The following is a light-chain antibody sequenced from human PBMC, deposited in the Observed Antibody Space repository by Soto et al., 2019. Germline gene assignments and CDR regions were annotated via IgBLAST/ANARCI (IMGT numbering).Light chain of an antibody. J-gene: IGLJ3*02. Sequence: QSALTQPPSVSGSPGQSVTISCTGTSSDIGYHNRVSWYQQPPGTAPKLMIYEVSTRYSWVPDRSSGSKSGNTASLTISGLQAEDEADYYCSSFASSATLVFGGGTKLTVL. CDR2: EVS. CDR3: SSFASSATLV. V-gene: IGLV2-18*02. CDR1: SSDIGYHNR.